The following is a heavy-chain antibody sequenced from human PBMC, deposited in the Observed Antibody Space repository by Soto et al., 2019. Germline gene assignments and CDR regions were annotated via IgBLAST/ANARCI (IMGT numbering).Heavy chain of an antibody. D-gene: IGHD1-1*01. CDR3: ARGQLERRKYFDY. CDR2: INHSGST. Sequence: QVQLQQWGAGLLKPSETLSLTCAVYGGSFSGYYWSWIRQPPGKGLEWIGEINHSGSTNYNPSLKSRVTISVDTSKNQFSLKLSSVTAADTAVYYCARGQLERRKYFDYWGQGTLVTVSS. CDR1: GGSFSGYY. J-gene: IGHJ4*02. V-gene: IGHV4-34*01.